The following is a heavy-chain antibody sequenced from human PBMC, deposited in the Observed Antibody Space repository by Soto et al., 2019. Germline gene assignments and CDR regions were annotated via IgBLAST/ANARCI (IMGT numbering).Heavy chain of an antibody. V-gene: IGHV4-59*01. Sequence: SETLSLTCTVPGDSISSSYCSWIRQPPGKGLEWIGYIYYSGSTNYNPSLKSRVTISVDTSKNQFSLKLSSVTAADTAVYYCARVLRGGGYGMDVWGQGTTVT. J-gene: IGHJ6*02. CDR2: IYYSGST. D-gene: IGHD3-16*01. CDR3: ARVLRGGGYGMDV. CDR1: GDSISSSY.